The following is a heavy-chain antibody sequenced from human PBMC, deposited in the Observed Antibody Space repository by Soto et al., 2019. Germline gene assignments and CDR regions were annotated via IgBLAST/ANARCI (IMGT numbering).Heavy chain of an antibody. J-gene: IGHJ5*02. Sequence: ASVKVSCKAPGDTFTSYYLNCVRQAPGQGLEWMGVINPHGGSTKYAQKFQGRITMTRDTSRSTVYMELSSLRSDDTAIYYCARSSGGNFGIIIEGSNWFDPWGQGTLVTVS. CDR2: INPHGGST. D-gene: IGHD3-3*01. V-gene: IGHV1-46*01. CDR1: GDTFTSYY. CDR3: ARSSGGNFGIIIEGSNWFDP.